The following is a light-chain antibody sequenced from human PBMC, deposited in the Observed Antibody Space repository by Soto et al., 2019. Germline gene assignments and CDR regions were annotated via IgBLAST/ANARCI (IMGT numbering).Light chain of an antibody. CDR1: KTVSSNF. Sequence: EVVLTQSPGTLSLSPGDRATLSCRASKTVSSNFLAWSQHKPGQSPRLLIYVASTRATDIPDRFSVSGCGSDLTFTISRLQPESAAVYYCQQYGTSPPLTGGGGTKVEIK. J-gene: IGKJ4*01. V-gene: IGKV3-20*01. CDR2: VAS. CDR3: QQYGTSPPLT.